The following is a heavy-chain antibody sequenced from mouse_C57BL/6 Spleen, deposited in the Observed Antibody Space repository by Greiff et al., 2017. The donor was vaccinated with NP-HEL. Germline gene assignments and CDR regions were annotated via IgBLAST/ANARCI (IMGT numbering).Heavy chain of an antibody. CDR1: GYTFTSYW. Sequence: VQLHQPGAELVKPGASVKLSCKASGYTFTSYWMQWVKQRPGQGLEWIGEIDPSDSYTNYNQKFKGKATLTVDTSSSTAYMQLSSLTSEDSAVYYCARKGVYYGSSPSYYFDYWGQGTTLTVSS. D-gene: IGHD1-1*01. CDR3: ARKGVYYGSSPSYYFDY. V-gene: IGHV1-50*01. J-gene: IGHJ2*01. CDR2: IDPSDSYT.